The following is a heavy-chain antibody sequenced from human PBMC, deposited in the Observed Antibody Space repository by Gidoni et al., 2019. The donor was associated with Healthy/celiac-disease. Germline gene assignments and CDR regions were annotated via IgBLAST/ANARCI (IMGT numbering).Heavy chain of an antibody. CDR1: GFTFSSYA. D-gene: IGHD1-1*01. V-gene: IGHV3-64*01. CDR2: ISSNGGST. J-gene: IGHJ3*02. Sequence: VQLVESAGGLVQPGGSLRLSCAASGFTFSSYAMHWVRQAPGKGLEYGSAISSNGGSTYYANSVKGRFTSSRDNSKNTLYLQMGSLRAEDMAVYYCARGNDSLSAFDIWGQGTMVTVSS. CDR3: ARGNDSLSAFDI.